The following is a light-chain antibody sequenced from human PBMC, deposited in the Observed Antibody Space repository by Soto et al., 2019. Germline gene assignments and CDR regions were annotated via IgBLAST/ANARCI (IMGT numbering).Light chain of an antibody. CDR2: DAS. Sequence: DIQLTQSPSTLSASVGDRVTITCRASQSVSMWLAWYQQQPGKAPKLLIYDASTLETGVPSRFSGSGSGTEFTLTISSLQAEDGATYYCQQYNVYAWTFGQGTKVEIQ. J-gene: IGKJ1*01. CDR1: QSVSMW. V-gene: IGKV1-5*01. CDR3: QQYNVYAWT.